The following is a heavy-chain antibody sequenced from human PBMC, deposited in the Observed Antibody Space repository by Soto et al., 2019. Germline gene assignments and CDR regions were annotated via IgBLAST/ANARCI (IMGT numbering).Heavy chain of an antibody. D-gene: IGHD3-10*01. Sequence: ASVKVSCKASGYTFTSYAMHWVRQAPGQRLEWMGWINAGNGNTKYSQKFQGRVTITRDTSASTAYMELSSLGSEDTAVYYCASARLLPSGLPDFDYWGQGTLVTVSS. CDR1: GYTFTSYA. CDR3: ASARLLPSGLPDFDY. CDR2: INAGNGNT. V-gene: IGHV1-3*01. J-gene: IGHJ4*02.